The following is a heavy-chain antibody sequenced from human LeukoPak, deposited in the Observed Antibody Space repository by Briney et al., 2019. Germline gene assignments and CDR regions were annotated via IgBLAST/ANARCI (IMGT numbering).Heavy chain of an antibody. Sequence: GESLKISCKGSGYSFTSYWIGWVRQMPGKGLEWMGIIYPGDSDTRYSPSFQGQVTISADRSIGTAYLQWSSLKASDTAMYYCARLRDGYKSPRGFDYWGQGTLVTVSS. CDR2: IYPGDSDT. D-gene: IGHD5-24*01. J-gene: IGHJ4*02. CDR3: ARLRDGYKSPRGFDY. V-gene: IGHV5-51*01. CDR1: GYSFTSYW.